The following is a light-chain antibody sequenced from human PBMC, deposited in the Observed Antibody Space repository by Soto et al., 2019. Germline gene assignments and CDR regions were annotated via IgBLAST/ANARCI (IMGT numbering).Light chain of an antibody. J-gene: IGKJ5*01. CDR3: RQYKSYPIT. V-gene: IGKV1-16*01. CDR2: DAS. Sequence: DIQMTQSPSSLSASVGDRVTITCRASQGISNSLDWFQQKPGKAPKSLIYDASSLQSGVPARFRGSGSGRDFNLSINSLQPEDFATYYCRQYKSYPITFGQGTRLEIK. CDR1: QGISNS.